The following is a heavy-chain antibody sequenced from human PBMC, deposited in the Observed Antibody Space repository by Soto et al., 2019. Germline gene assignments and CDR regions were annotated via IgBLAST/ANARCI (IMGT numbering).Heavy chain of an antibody. Sequence: SETLSLTCTVSGDPISSGSYWGWIRQPPGEGPEWIASIYHGGTTFYNPSLKSRISISVDTSKNQFSLRLTSVTAADTATYYCARVHVMVVAGSTFDYWGPGTLVTGSS. CDR1: GDPISSGSY. CDR3: ARVHVMVVAGSTFDY. V-gene: IGHV4-38-2*02. J-gene: IGHJ4*03. D-gene: IGHD2-21*02. CDR2: IYHGGTT.